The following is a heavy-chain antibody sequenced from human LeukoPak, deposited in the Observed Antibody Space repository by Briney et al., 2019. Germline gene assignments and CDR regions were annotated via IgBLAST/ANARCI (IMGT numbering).Heavy chain of an antibody. J-gene: IGHJ4*02. CDR2: ISRGSGHI. V-gene: IGHV3-21*01. CDR1: RFTFSNYS. D-gene: IGHD6-6*01. Sequence: PGGSLRLSCAASRFTFSNYSMNCVRQAPGKGLEWVSSISRGSGHIYYADSVKGRFTISRDNARNSLYLQMNSLRAEDTAIYYCARVDAALDYWGQGTLVTVSS. CDR3: ARVDAALDY.